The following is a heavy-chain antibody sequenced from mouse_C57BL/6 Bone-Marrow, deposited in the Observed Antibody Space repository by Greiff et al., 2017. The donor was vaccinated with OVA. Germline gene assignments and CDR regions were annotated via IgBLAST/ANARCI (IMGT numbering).Heavy chain of an antibody. Sequence: EVMLVESGPELVKPGASVKIPCKASGYTFTDYNMDWVKQSHGKSLEWIGDINPNNGGTICNQKFKGKATLTVDKSSSTAYMELRSLTSEDTAVYYCALITTVVPFAYWGQGTLVTVSA. CDR3: ALITTVVPFAY. CDR1: GYTFTDYN. D-gene: IGHD1-1*01. J-gene: IGHJ3*01. CDR2: INPNNGGT. V-gene: IGHV1-18*01.